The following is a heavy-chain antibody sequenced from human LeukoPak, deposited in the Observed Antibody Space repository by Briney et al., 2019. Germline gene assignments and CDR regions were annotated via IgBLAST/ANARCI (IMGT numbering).Heavy chain of an antibody. J-gene: IGHJ3*02. CDR2: INSDGCST. D-gene: IGHD3-22*01. CDR1: GFTFSGYW. Sequence: GGSLRLSCAASGFTFSGYWMHWVRQAPGKGLVWVSRINSDGCSTSYADSVKGRFTISRDNAKNTLYLQMNSLRAEDTAVYYCARGEDSSGSKYLDAFDIWGQGTMVTVSS. CDR3: ARGEDSSGSKYLDAFDI. V-gene: IGHV3-74*01.